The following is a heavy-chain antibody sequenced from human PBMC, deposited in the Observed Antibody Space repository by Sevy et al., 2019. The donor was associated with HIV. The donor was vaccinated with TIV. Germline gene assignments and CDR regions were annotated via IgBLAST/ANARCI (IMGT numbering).Heavy chain of an antibody. J-gene: IGHJ4*01. D-gene: IGHD2-8*01. CDR3: ARDRDDGYCTNGVCFNFDN. V-gene: IGHV3-9*01. Sequence: GGSLRLSCAASGFTFDDYAMHWFRQAPGKGLEWVSGISWNSGSIDYADSVKGRFTISRDNAKNSLYLQMKSLRADDTALYYCARDRDDGYCTNGVCFNFDNWGQGTLVTVSS. CDR1: GFTFDDYA. CDR2: ISWNSGSI.